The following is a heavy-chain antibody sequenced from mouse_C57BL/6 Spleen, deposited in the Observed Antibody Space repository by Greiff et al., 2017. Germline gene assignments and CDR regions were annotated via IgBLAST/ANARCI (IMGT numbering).Heavy chain of an antibody. D-gene: IGHD2-5*01. CDR3: ARNSNNWRYAMDY. V-gene: IGHV5-17*01. Sequence: VQLQQSGGGLVKPGASLKLSCAASGFTFSDYGMHWVRQAPEKGLEWVAYISSGSSTINYADKVKGRFTVTRDNAKNTLFLQMTSLRSEDTAMYYCARNSNNWRYAMDYWGQGTSVTVSS. CDR1: GFTFSDYG. J-gene: IGHJ4*01. CDR2: ISSGSSTI.